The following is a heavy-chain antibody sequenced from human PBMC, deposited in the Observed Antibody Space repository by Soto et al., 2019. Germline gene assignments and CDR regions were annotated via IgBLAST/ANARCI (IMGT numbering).Heavy chain of an antibody. Sequence: PGGSLRLSCAASGFTFSSYAMHWVRQAPGKGLEWVAVISFDGNGKHFADSVKGRFTVSRDENENTVSLQMNSLRPEDTAVYYCARHRYLDSYVFDSWGQGTLVTVSS. CDR2: ISFDGNGK. D-gene: IGHD3-9*01. CDR3: ARHRYLDSYVFDS. J-gene: IGHJ4*02. CDR1: GFTFSSYA. V-gene: IGHV3-30-3*01.